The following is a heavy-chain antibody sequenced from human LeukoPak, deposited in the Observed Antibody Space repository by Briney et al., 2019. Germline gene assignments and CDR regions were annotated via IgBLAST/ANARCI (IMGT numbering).Heavy chain of an antibody. CDR2: IYQGGRT. D-gene: IGHD3-22*01. Sequence: SETLSLTCTVSGGSISRSSYYWAWLRQPPGKGLEWIVSIYQGGRTYYNPPLKSRVTVSVDTSKNQFSLQLRSVTAADTAVYYCARDARITMIVVSFDYWGQGTLVTVSS. V-gene: IGHV4-39*02. CDR3: ARDARITMIVVSFDY. J-gene: IGHJ4*02. CDR1: GGSISRSSYY.